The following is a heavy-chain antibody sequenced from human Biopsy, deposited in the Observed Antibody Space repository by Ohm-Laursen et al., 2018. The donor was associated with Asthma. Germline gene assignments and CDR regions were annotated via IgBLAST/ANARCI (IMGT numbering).Heavy chain of an antibody. J-gene: IGHJ6*02. V-gene: IGHV4-30-2*01. D-gene: IGHD3-9*01. CDR3: ARMNTLIQAANYFSYAMDV. CDR2: LFHCGTP. Sequence: TLSLTCAVSDASINSGGYSGERIRQPPGKGLEVIPYLFHCGTPHHNPSLKSRVTISVDRSQRQFSLKVNSVTATDTAVYYCARMNTLIQAANYFSYAMDVWGQGTTVTVSS. CDR1: DASINSGGYS.